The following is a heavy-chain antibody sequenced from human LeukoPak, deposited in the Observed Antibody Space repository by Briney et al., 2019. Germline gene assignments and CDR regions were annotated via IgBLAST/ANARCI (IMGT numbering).Heavy chain of an antibody. CDR3: ARDRRSYGVQPPSFDY. D-gene: IGHD4-17*01. V-gene: IGHV3-21*01. J-gene: IGHJ4*02. CDR1: GFTFSDYS. Sequence: GGCLRLSCAASGFTFSDYSMNWVRQAPGKGLEWVSSISSSGNYIYYADSVEGRFTISRDNAKNSLYLQMNSLRAEDTAVYYCARDRRSYGVQPPSFDYWGQGTLVTVSS. CDR2: ISSSGNYI.